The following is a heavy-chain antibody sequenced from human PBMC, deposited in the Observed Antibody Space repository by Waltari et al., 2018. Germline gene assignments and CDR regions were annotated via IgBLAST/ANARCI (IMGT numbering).Heavy chain of an antibody. CDR2: IYATGST. V-gene: IGHV4-4*07. CDR1: GGSISTYS. J-gene: IGHJ6*03. CDR3: ARLPYNNIYFYYYMDV. D-gene: IGHD3-10*01. Sequence: VQLQESGPGLVKPSDTLSLTCTVSGGSISTYSWTWIRQHAGKGLEWIVRIYATGSTNYNPSLKSRVTMSVDTSKNQFSLKLSSVTAADTAVYYCARLPYNNIYFYYYMDVWGKGTTVTVSS.